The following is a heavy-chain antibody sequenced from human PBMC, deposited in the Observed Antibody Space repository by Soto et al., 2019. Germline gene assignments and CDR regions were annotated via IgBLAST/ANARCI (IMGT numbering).Heavy chain of an antibody. D-gene: IGHD1-1*01. V-gene: IGHV5-10-1*01. J-gene: IGHJ6*02. CDR2: IDPTDSHT. Sequence: PXESLKISCKGSGYSFTSYRIGWVRQMPGKGLEWMGTIDPTDSHTNYTPSFQGHVTFSAGKSISTAYLQWSSLKATDTAMYYCARHLPNTLGTKYGMDVWGQGATVTVSS. CDR3: ARHLPNTLGTKYGMDV. CDR1: GYSFTSYR.